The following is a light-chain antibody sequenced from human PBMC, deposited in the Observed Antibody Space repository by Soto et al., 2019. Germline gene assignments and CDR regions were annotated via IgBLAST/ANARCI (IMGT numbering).Light chain of an antibody. Sequence: QSVLAQPPSVSGAPGQRVTISCTGSSSNIGAGYDVHWYQQLPGTAPKLLIYGNNNRPSGVPDRFSGSKSGTSASLAITGLQAEDEADYYCHSYDNSLSGLIFGGGTQLTVL. CDR2: GNN. J-gene: IGLJ2*01. CDR1: SSNIGAGYD. CDR3: HSYDNSLSGLI. V-gene: IGLV1-40*01.